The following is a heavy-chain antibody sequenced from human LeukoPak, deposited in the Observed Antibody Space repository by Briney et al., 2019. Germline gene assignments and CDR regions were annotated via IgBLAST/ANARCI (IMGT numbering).Heavy chain of an antibody. J-gene: IGHJ4*02. CDR3: ARDRVWTVLY. Sequence: QSGGSLRLSCAASGFTFNSYWMSWVRQAPGKGLEWVANINQDGSEMYYVDSLKGRFTISRDNAKNSLYLQMNSLRAEDTAVYYCARDRVWTVLYWGQGTLVTVSS. D-gene: IGHD6-13*01. CDR2: INQDGSEM. CDR1: GFTFNSYW. V-gene: IGHV3-7*01.